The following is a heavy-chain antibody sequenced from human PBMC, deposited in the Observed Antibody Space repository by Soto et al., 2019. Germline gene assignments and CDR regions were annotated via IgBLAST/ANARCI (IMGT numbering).Heavy chain of an antibody. CDR3: ARGEGSYPDY. CDR2: IYYSGST. V-gene: IGHV4-31*01. D-gene: IGHD3-10*01. J-gene: IGHJ4*02. CDR1: GGSISSGGYY. Sequence: QVQLQESGPGLVKPSQTLSLTCTVSGGSISSGGYYWSWIRQHPGKGLEWIGYIYYSGSTYYNPSLKXXVXIXXDTSKNQFSLKLSSVTAADTAVYYCARGEGSYPDYWGQGTLVTVSS.